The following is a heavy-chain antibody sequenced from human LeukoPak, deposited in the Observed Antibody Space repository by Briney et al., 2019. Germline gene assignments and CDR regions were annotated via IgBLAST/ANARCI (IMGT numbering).Heavy chain of an antibody. CDR3: ARDPADMTDYDILTGYQG. V-gene: IGHV3-66*01. CDR2: IYSGGST. J-gene: IGHJ4*02. CDR1: GFTVSSNY. D-gene: IGHD3-9*01. Sequence: GGSLRLSCAASGFTVSSNYMSWVRQAPGKGLEWVSVIYSGGSTYYADSVKGRFTISRDNSKNTLYLQMNSLRAEDTAVYYCARDPADMTDYDILTGYQGWGQGTLVTVSS.